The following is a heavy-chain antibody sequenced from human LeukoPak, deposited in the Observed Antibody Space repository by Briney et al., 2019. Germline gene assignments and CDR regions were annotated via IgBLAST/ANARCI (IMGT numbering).Heavy chain of an antibody. CDR3: ARGATTMDY. CDR1: GGSISSSNYF. J-gene: IGHJ4*02. D-gene: IGHD5-12*01. Sequence: SETLSLTCTVSGGSISSSNYFWGWIRQPPGKGLEWIGSIYYSGSTYYNPSLKSRVTISADKSKNQFSLKLNSVTAADTAVYYCARGATTMDYWGQGTLLTVSS. CDR2: IYYSGST. V-gene: IGHV4-39*07.